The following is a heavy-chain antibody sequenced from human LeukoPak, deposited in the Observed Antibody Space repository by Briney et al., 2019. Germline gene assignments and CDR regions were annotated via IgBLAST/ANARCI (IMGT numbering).Heavy chain of an antibody. V-gene: IGHV4-39*01. CDR2: IYYSGST. Sequence: SETLSLTCTVSGGSISSSSYYWGWIRQPPGKGLEWIGSIYYSGSTYYNPSLKSRVTISVDTSKNQFSLKLSSVTAADTAVYYCARSYYYDSSGPSGYWGQGTLVTVSS. D-gene: IGHD3-22*01. J-gene: IGHJ4*02. CDR1: GGSISSSSYY. CDR3: ARSYYYDSSGPSGY.